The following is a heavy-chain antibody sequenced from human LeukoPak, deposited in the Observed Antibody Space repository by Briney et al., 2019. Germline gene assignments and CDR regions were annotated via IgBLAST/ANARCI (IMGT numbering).Heavy chain of an antibody. CDR1: GFSFSSHR. Sequence: GGSLRLSCAASGFSFSSHRMNWVRQAPGKGLEWVAKMSREGSDKTYVDSVKGRFTSSRDNAKNSLYLQMNSLRVEDTAVYYCARDGVPGGRDVWGQGTTVTVS. CDR3: ARDGVPGGRDV. V-gene: IGHV3-7*01. CDR2: MSREGSDK. D-gene: IGHD3-16*01. J-gene: IGHJ6*02.